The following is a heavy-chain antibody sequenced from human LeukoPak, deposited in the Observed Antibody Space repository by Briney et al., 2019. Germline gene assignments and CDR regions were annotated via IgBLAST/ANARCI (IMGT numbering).Heavy chain of an antibody. CDR2: IAGDR. V-gene: IGHV1-18*01. Sequence: ASVKVSCKASGYTFSNYGISWVRQAPGQGLEWMVWIAGDRIYAPQFQGRLIISTDPSTSTAYMELRSLRSDDTAVYYCARDFWNLYENNDSNRDFDNWGRGTLLTVSS. CDR3: ARDFWNLYENNDSNRDFDN. J-gene: IGHJ4*02. CDR1: GYTFSNYG. D-gene: IGHD7-27*01.